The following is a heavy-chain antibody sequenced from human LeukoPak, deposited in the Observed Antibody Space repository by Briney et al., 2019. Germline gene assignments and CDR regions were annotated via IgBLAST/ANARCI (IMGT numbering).Heavy chain of an antibody. CDR2: ISSDRSST. CDR3: ATLGSYFDY. CDR1: GFTFSSYW. J-gene: IGHJ4*02. V-gene: IGHV3-74*01. D-gene: IGHD3-10*01. Sequence: GGSLRLSCAASGFTFSSYWKHWVRQAQGKGLVWVSRISSDRSSTNYADSVMGRFTVSRDNAENTLFLQMNSLRAEDTAVYYCATLGSYFDYWGQGTLVTVSP.